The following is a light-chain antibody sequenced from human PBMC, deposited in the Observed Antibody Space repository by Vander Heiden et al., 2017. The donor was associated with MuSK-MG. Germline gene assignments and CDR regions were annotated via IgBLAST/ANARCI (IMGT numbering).Light chain of an antibody. CDR1: SSNIGSTP. V-gene: IGLV1-44*01. CDR3: AAWDDSLNGWV. J-gene: IGLJ3*02. CDR2: SNN. Sequence: QSALTQPPSASGTPGQRVTISCSGSSSNIGSTPVNWYQQLPGTAPKLLIYSNNQRPSGVPDRFSGSKSGTSASLAIRGLQSEDEADYYCAAWDDSLNGWVFGGGTKLTVL.